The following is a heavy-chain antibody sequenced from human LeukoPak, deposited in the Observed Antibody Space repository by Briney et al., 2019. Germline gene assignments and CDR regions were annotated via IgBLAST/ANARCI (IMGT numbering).Heavy chain of an antibody. CDR1: GFTFSSYA. V-gene: IGHV3-23*01. CDR3: AKLPVAGLYFDY. D-gene: IGHD6-19*01. J-gene: IGHJ4*02. CDR2: ISGSGGST. Sequence: GGSLRLSCAASGFTFSSYAMSWVRQAPGKGLEWISAISGSGGSTYYVDSVKGRFTISRDNSKNTLYLQMDSLRVEDTAVYYCAKLPVAGLYFDYWGQGTLVTVSS.